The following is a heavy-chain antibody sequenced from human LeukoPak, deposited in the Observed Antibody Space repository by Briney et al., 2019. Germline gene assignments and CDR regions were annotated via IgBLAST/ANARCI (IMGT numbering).Heavy chain of an antibody. J-gene: IGHJ4*02. CDR2: IYSGGST. D-gene: IGHD6-13*01. CDR1: GFTVSSNY. V-gene: IGHV3-53*01. CDR3: ARGAAVVSLDY. Sequence: PGGSLRLSCAASGFTVSSNYMSWVRQAPGKGLEWVSVIYSGGSTYYADSVKGRFTISRDNSKNTLYLQMNSLRAEDTAVYYCARGAAVVSLDYWGQGTLVTVSS.